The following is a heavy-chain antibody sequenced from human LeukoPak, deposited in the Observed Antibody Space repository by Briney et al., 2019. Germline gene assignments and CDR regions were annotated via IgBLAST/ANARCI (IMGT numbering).Heavy chain of an antibody. CDR1: AFTFSSYW. CDR2: IKQDGSEK. Sequence: GGSLTLSCAASAFTFSSYWMNWVRQAPGKGLEGVANIKQDGSEKYYVDSVKGRFTISRDNAKNSVYLQMNSLRAEDTAVYYCARGNWGLNWFDPWGQGTLVTVSS. CDR3: ARGNWGLNWFDP. V-gene: IGHV3-7*02. D-gene: IGHD7-27*01. J-gene: IGHJ5*02.